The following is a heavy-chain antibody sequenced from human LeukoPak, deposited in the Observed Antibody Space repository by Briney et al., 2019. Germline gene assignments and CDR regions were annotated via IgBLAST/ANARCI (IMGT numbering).Heavy chain of an antibody. J-gene: IGHJ4*02. Sequence: SETLSLTCPVSDYSIRNYFWSWIRQPPGKGLEWIGYISYSGTTNYNPSLKSRVTISVDTSNNQLSLKLPSVTAADTAVYYCARVTRSGGPFDYWGQGTLVTVSS. CDR3: ARVTRSGGPFDY. CDR1: DYSIRNYF. D-gene: IGHD3-10*01. V-gene: IGHV4-59*01. CDR2: ISYSGTT.